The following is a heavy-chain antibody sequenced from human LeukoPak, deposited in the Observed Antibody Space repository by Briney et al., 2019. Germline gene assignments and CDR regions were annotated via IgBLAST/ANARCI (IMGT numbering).Heavy chain of an antibody. Sequence: GGSLRLSCVVSGLIFRNYGMYWVRQAPGKGLEWVAVIWYDGSQKYYVDSVKGRFTISRDNAKNTLYLQMHSLRGDDTAVYYCARDLGLRGSTWGQGTLVTVSS. CDR2: IWYDGSQK. J-gene: IGHJ5*02. CDR3: ARDLGLRGST. D-gene: IGHD4-23*01. V-gene: IGHV3-33*01. CDR1: GLIFRNYG.